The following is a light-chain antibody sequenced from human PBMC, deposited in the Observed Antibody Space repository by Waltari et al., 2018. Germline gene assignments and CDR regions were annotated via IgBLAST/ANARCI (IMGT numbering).Light chain of an antibody. CDR3: KKYYALPRT. J-gene: IGKJ1*01. CDR1: QSILDSGIMKSN. V-gene: IGKV4-1*01. Sequence: VMTQSPDSLAVSLGERVTINCKSSQSILDSGIMKSNLAWYQHKPGQPPKMLIYWASIRKSGVPNRFRASGSGKDFTLPITSWQAEDVAVYYGKKYYALPRTFGQGTKVEI. CDR2: WAS.